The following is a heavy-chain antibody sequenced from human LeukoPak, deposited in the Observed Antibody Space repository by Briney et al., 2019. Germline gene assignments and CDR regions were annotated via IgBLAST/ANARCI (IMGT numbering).Heavy chain of an antibody. Sequence: SETLSLTCTVSGGSISSGDYYWSWIRQPPGKGLEWIGYIYYSGSTYYNPSLKSRVTISVDTSKNQFSLKLSSVTAADTAVYYCDRGGMTFHNWFDPWGQGTLVTVSS. V-gene: IGHV4-30-4*01. CDR2: IYYSGST. CDR3: DRGGMTFHNWFDP. J-gene: IGHJ5*02. D-gene: IGHD2/OR15-2a*01. CDR1: GGSISSGDYY.